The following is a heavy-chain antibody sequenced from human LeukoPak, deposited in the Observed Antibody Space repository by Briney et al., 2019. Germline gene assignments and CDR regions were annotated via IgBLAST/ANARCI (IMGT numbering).Heavy chain of an antibody. CDR1: GYTFTDYG. Sequence: GASVKVSCKASGYTFTDYGITWVRQAPGQGLEWMGWINANNGNTNYAQNLQGRVTMTRSTSISTAYMELSSLRSEDTAMYYCARAIRHMVQGVNTQYYFDSWDQGTLVTVPS. D-gene: IGHD3-10*01. CDR2: INANNGNT. CDR3: ARAIRHMVQGVNTQYYFDS. J-gene: IGHJ4*02. V-gene: IGHV1-18*01.